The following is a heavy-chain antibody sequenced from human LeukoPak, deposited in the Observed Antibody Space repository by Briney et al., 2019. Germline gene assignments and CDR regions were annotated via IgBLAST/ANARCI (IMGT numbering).Heavy chain of an antibody. CDR1: GYTFTGYY. V-gene: IGHV1-2*02. CDR2: INPNSGGT. CDR3: ARGVLAGYDYTGSPFYNRFGP. Sequence: ASVKVSCKASGYTFTGYYMHWVRQAPGQGLEWMGWINPNSGGTNYAQKFQGRVTMTRDTSISTAYMELSRLRSDDTAVYYCARGVLAGYDYTGSPFYNRFGPWGQGTLVTVSS. J-gene: IGHJ5*02. D-gene: IGHD3-22*01.